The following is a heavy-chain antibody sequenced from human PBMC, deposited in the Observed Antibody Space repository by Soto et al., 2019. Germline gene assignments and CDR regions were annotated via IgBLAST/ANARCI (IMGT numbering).Heavy chain of an antibody. V-gene: IGHV4-31*03. D-gene: IGHD3-10*01. CDR1: GDSISSGTYY. CDR3: ARVTGP. J-gene: IGHJ5*02. Sequence: SETLSLTCSVSGDSISSGTYYWSWIRQHPGKGLEWIGYIYYDGSTYYNPSLKNRVTISVDTSKNHFSLKLSSLTAADTAVYFCARVTGPWGQGTLVTVCS. CDR2: IYYDGST.